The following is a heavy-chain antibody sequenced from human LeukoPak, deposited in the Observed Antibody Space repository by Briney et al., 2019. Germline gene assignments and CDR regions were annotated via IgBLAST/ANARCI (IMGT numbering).Heavy chain of an antibody. CDR1: GFTFSSYG. Sequence: PGGSLRLSCAASGFTFSSYGMHWVRQAPGKGLEWVAFIRYDGSNKYYADSVKGRFTISRDNSKNTLYLQMNSLRAEDTAVYYCARAGKDYDILTGYLENDAFDIWGQGTMVTVSS. J-gene: IGHJ3*02. V-gene: IGHV3-30*02. CDR3: ARAGKDYDILTGYLENDAFDI. D-gene: IGHD3-9*01. CDR2: IRYDGSNK.